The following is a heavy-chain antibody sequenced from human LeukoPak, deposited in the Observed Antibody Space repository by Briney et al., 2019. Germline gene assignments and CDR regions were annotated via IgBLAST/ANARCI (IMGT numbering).Heavy chain of an antibody. J-gene: IGHJ4*02. CDR3: ARGYGDLTIDY. D-gene: IGHD4-17*01. Sequence: KPSETLSLTCAVYGGSFSGCYWSWIRQPPGKGLEWIGEINHSGSTNYNPSLKSRVTMSVDTSKNQFSLKLSSVTAADTAVYYCARGYGDLTIDYWGQGTLVTVSS. V-gene: IGHV4-34*01. CDR1: GGSFSGCY. CDR2: INHSGST.